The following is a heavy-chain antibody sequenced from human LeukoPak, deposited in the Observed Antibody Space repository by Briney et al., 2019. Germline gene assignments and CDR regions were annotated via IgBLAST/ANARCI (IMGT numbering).Heavy chain of an antibody. Sequence: YPGGSLRLSCAASGFTFDTYAMTWVRQVPGKGLEWVSNISGRGTSTNYADSVRGRFTISRDDSKNTLHLQMNSLRAEDTAIYYCAKSYRQESDWSSSFDCWGQGTLVTVSS. CDR1: GFTFDTYA. CDR3: AKSYRQESDWSSSFDC. D-gene: IGHD3-9*01. J-gene: IGHJ4*02. V-gene: IGHV3-23*01. CDR2: ISGRGTST.